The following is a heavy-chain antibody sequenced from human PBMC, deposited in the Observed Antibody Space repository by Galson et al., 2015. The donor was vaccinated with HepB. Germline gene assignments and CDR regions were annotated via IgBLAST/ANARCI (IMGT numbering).Heavy chain of an antibody. CDR3: ARATDDDYGEANWFDP. D-gene: IGHD4-17*01. V-gene: IGHV1-8*01. CDR2: MNPYSGNT. Sequence: SVKVSCKASGYTFTSYDINWVRQATGQGLEWMGWMNPYSGNTGYAQKFQGRVTMARNTSISTAYMELSSLRSEDTAVYYCARATDDDYGEANWFDPWGQGTLVTVSS. J-gene: IGHJ5*02. CDR1: GYTFTSYD.